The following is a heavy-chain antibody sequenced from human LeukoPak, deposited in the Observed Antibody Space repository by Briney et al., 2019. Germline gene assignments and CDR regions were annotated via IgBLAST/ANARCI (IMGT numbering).Heavy chain of an antibody. CDR3: ARSARLMKGVVEVTALDD. D-gene: IGHD3-3*01. V-gene: IGHV3-48*03. CDR2: LSSSGSAF. CDR1: GFTFRSYE. J-gene: IGHJ4*02. Sequence: GGSLTLSCEDSGFTFRSYEMNWVRQAPGKGLEWIAYLSSSGSAFSYADSVKGRFTIARDNAENSVYLEMNSLRADDTAVYYCARSARLMKGVVEVTALDDWGQGTLVTVSS.